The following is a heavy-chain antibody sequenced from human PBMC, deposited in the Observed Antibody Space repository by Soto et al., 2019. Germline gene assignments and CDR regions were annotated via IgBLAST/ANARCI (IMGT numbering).Heavy chain of an antibody. V-gene: IGHV3-11*06. Sequence: GGSLRLSCAASGFTFSDYYMSWIRQAPGKGLEWVSYISSSSSYTNYADSVKGRFTISRDNAKKSVYLQMKSLRAEDTAVYYCARGNYFDSNGPFSDAFDIWGQGTMVTVSS. J-gene: IGHJ3*02. CDR3: ARGNYFDSNGPFSDAFDI. D-gene: IGHD3-22*01. CDR1: GFTFSDYY. CDR2: ISSSSSYT.